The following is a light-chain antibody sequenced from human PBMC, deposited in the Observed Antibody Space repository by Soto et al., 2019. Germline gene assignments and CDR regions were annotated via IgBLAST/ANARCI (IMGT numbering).Light chain of an antibody. V-gene: IGKV1-5*01. Sequence: DIQVTKSAATLSASERDRVTMTCRASQSISSWLAWYQQKPGKAPKLLIYDASSLESGVPSRFSGSGSGTEFTLTISSLQPDDFATYYCQQYNSYPLTFCGGAHVDIK. CDR3: QQYNSYPLT. CDR1: QSISSW. J-gene: IGKJ4*01. CDR2: DAS.